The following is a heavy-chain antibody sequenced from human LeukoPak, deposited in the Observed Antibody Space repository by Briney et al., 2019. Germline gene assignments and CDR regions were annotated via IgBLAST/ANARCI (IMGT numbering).Heavy chain of an antibody. D-gene: IGHD2-15*01. J-gene: IGHJ6*02. CDR2: IYYSGST. V-gene: IGHV4-59*01. CDR1: GGSISNYF. CDR3: ARVGGGNYYYYGMDD. Sequence: SETLSLTCTVSGGSISNYFWSWVRQPPGKGLEWVGYIYYSGSTNYNPSLKSRVTISVDTSKSQFSLKLNSVTAADTAVYYCARVGGGNYYYYGMDDWGQGTPVTVSS.